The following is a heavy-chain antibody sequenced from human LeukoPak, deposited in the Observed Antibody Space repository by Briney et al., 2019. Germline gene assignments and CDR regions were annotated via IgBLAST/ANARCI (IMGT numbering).Heavy chain of an antibody. CDR2: INSDGSST. Sequence: GGSLRLSCAASGFTFSNYWIHWVRQAPGKGLVWVSRINSDGSSTSYADSVKGRFTISRDNAKNTLYLQMNSLRAEDTAVYYCARGGYCSSTSCYYFDYWGQGTLVTVSS. CDR1: GFTFSNYW. V-gene: IGHV3-74*01. CDR3: ARGGYCSSTSCYYFDY. J-gene: IGHJ4*02. D-gene: IGHD2-2*01.